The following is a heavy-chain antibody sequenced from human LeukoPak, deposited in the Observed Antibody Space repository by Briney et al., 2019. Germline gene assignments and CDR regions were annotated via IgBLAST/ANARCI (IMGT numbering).Heavy chain of an antibody. CDR1: GYTFTSYD. CDR2: MSPNSGNT. D-gene: IGHD2-21*01. J-gene: IGHJ4*02. V-gene: IGHV1-8*03. Sequence: VASVKVSCKASGYTFTSYDINWVRQATGQGLEWMGWMSPNSGNTDYAQKFQGRVTFTRSTSISTAYMELSSLRFEDTAVYYCTRSVRNGHIDYWGQGTLVTVSS. CDR3: TRSVRNGHIDY.